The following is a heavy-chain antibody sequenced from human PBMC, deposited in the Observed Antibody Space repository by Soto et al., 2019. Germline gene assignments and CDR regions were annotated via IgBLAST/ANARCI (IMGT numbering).Heavy chain of an antibody. CDR1: GFTFSNAW. D-gene: IGHD3-22*01. V-gene: IGHV3-15*01. Sequence: GGSLRLSCAASGFTFSNAWMSWVRQAPGKGLEWVGRIKSKTDGGTTDYAAPVKGRFTISRDDSKNTLYLQMNSLKTEDTAVYYCTTDSIYDSSGYYYDYWGQGTLVTVSS. CDR2: IKSKTDGGTT. J-gene: IGHJ4*02. CDR3: TTDSIYDSSGYYYDY.